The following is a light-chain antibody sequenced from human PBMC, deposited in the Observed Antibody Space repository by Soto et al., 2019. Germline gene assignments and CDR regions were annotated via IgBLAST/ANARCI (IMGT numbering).Light chain of an antibody. J-gene: IGKJ1*01. CDR1: QSISTN. CDR2: GAS. CDR3: QHYNNWPPWT. V-gene: IGKV3-15*01. Sequence: IVMTQSPVTTSVSPGERATLSCRASQSISTNLAWYQQKPGQAPRLLIYGASTRATGIPARFSGGGSGTEFTLTISSLQSEDFAVYYCQHYNNWPPWTFGQGTKVETK.